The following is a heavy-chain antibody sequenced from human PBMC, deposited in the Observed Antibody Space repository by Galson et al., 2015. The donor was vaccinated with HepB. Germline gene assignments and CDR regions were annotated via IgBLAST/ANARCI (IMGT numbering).Heavy chain of an antibody. CDR3: ARELISSGWYDYYYYYGVDV. J-gene: IGHJ6*02. V-gene: IGHV6-1*01. CDR2: TYYRSKWYN. D-gene: IGHD6-19*01. Sequence: CAISGDSVSSNSAAWNWIRQSPSRGLEWLGRTYYRSKWYNDYAVSVKSRVTINPDTSKNQFSLQLNSVTPEDTAVYYCARELISSGWYDYYYYYGVDVWGQGTTVTVSS. CDR1: GDSVSSNSAA.